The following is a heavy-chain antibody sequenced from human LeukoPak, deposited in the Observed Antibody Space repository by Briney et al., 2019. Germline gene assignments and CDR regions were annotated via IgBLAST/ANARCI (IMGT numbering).Heavy chain of an antibody. CDR3: ATHPPSLWFGTHPRFFYFDY. V-gene: IGHV4-61*02. Sequence: PSQTLSLTCTVSGGSTSSGSYYWSWIRQPAGKGLEWIGRIYTSGSTNYNPSLKSRVTISVDTSKNQFSLKLSSVTAADTAVYYCATHPPSLWFGTHPRFFYFDYWGQGTLVTVSS. D-gene: IGHD3-10*01. J-gene: IGHJ4*02. CDR1: GGSTSSGSYY. CDR2: IYTSGST.